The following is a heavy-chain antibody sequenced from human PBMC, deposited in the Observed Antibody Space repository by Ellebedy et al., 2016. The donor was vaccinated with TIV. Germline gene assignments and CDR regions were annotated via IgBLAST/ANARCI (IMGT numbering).Heavy chain of an antibody. CDR2: IYYSGNT. V-gene: IGHV4-30-4*01. CDR3: GRVSYCGVDCHSGDYYFDS. CDR1: GGSISSRDRY. Sequence: SETLSLXXGVSGGSISSRDRYWSWIRQPPGRGLEWIGYIYYSGNTYYNPSLKSRVAISLDTSRSHFSLKLTSVTAADTAVYYCGRVSYCGVDCHSGDYYFDSWGQGTLVTVSS. J-gene: IGHJ4*02. D-gene: IGHD2-21*01.